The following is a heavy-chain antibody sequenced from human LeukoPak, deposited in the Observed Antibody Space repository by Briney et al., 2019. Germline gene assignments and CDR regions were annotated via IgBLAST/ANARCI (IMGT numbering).Heavy chain of an antibody. V-gene: IGHV4-4*02. CDR3: ARVRYFDRLLIESAFDI. CDR1: GGSISSSNW. CDR2: IYHSGST. D-gene: IGHD3-9*01. Sequence: SETLSLTCAVSGGSISSSNWWSWVRQPPGKGLEWIGEIYHSGSTNYNPSLKSRVTISVDTSKNQFSLKLSSVTAADTAVYYCARVRYFDRLLIESAFDIWGQGTMVTVSS. J-gene: IGHJ3*02.